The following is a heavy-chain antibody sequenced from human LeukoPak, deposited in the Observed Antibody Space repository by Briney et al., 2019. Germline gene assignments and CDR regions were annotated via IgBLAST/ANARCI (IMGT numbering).Heavy chain of an antibody. D-gene: IGHD6-13*01. J-gene: IGHJ6*03. Sequence: PSETLSLTCTVSGGSISSYYWSWIRQPPGKGLEWIGYIYYSGSTNYNPSLKSRVTISVDTSKNQFSLKLSSVTAADTAVYYCARVSAAGVHYYYYMDVWGKGTTVTVSS. CDR1: GGSISSYY. CDR3: ARVSAAGVHYYYYMDV. V-gene: IGHV4-59*01. CDR2: IYYSGST.